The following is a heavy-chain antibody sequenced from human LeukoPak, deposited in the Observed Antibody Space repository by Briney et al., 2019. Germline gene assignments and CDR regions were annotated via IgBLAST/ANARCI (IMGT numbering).Heavy chain of an antibody. CDR1: GGSISSYS. J-gene: IGHJ4*02. CDR2: IYSSGST. Sequence: PSETLSLTCTVSGGSISSYSWSWIRQPPGKGLEWIGYIYSSGSTNYNPSLKSRVTIPVDTSKNQFSLNLSSVTAADTAVYYCARRYGSGDYFDYWGQGALVTVSS. CDR3: ARRYGSGDYFDY. D-gene: IGHD3-10*01. V-gene: IGHV4-59*01.